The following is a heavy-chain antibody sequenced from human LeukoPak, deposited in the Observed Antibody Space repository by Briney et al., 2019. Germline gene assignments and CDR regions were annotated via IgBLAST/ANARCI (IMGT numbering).Heavy chain of an antibody. D-gene: IGHD3-3*01. CDR1: GYTFTSYG. J-gene: IGHJ5*02. Sequence: ASVKVSCKASGYTFTSYGISWVRQAPGQGLEWMGWISAYNGNTNYTQKLQGRVTMTTDTSTSTAYMELRSLRSDDTAVYYCARGFRGRFLEWSPSDFNWFDPWGQGTLVTVSS. CDR3: ARGFRGRFLEWSPSDFNWFDP. CDR2: ISAYNGNT. V-gene: IGHV1-18*01.